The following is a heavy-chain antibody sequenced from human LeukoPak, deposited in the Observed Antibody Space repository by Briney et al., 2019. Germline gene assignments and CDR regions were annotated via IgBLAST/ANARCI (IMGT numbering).Heavy chain of an antibody. CDR1: GYTFTGYY. D-gene: IGHD5-12*01. CDR2: INPNGGGT. V-gene: IGHV1-2*02. CDR3: ARAGYSGYPPQDDAFDI. Sequence: ASVKVSCKASGYTFTGYYMHWVRQAPGQGLEWMGWINPNGGGTNYAQKFQGRVTMTRDTSISTAYMELSRLRSDDTAVYYCARAGYSGYPPQDDAFDIWGQGTMVTVSS. J-gene: IGHJ3*02.